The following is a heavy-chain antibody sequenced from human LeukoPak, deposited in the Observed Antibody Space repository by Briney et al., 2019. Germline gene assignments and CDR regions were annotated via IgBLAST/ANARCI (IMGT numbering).Heavy chain of an antibody. V-gene: IGHV4-4*07. CDR1: GVSVSSYY. J-gene: IGHJ4*02. D-gene: IGHD6-6*01. CDR2: IDASGST. CDR3: ARDPLYSSSSGYFDS. Sequence: PSETLSLTCTVSGVSVSSYYWIWIRQPAGRGLEWIGRIDASGSTNFNPSLKSRVTMSVDSSKNQFSLKLSSVTAADTALYYCARDPLYSSSSGYFDSWGQGTLVTVSS.